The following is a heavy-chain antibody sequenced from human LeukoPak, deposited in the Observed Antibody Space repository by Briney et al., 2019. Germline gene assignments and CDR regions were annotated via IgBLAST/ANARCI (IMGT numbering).Heavy chain of an antibody. CDR2: IRSKAYGGTT. CDR3: SIVVVPAAQSLDY. D-gene: IGHD2-2*01. Sequence: PGGSLRLSCTASGFTFGDYAMSWVRQAPGKGLGWVGFIRSKAYGGTTEYAASVKGRFTISRDDSKSIAYLQMNSLKTEDTAVYYCSIVVVPAAQSLDYWGQGTLVTVSS. V-gene: IGHV3-49*04. J-gene: IGHJ4*02. CDR1: GFTFGDYA.